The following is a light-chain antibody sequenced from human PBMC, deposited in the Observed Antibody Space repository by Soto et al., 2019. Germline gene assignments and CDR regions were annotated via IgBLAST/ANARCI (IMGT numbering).Light chain of an antibody. Sequence: EIVLTQSPATLSLSPGETVTLSCTASQNVGRLAWYQHKPGQRPRLLIYDTSTRALGIPSRFSGSGSGTDFTLTISNLQPEDFGVYFCQQRSAWPPATFGQGTKLEV. CDR3: QQRSAWPPAT. J-gene: IGKJ2*01. CDR1: QNVGR. V-gene: IGKV3-11*01. CDR2: DTS.